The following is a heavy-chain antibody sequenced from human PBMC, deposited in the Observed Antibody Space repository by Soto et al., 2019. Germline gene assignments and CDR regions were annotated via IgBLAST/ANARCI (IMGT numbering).Heavy chain of an antibody. D-gene: IGHD3-10*01. CDR2: IWYDGSNK. CDR1: GFTFSSYG. J-gene: IGHJ4*02. V-gene: IGHV3-33*01. CDR3: AREFGLKSRYGSLYY. Sequence: QVQLVESGGGVVQPGRSLRLSCAASGFTFSSYGMHWVRQAPGKGLEWVAVIWYDGSNKYYADCVKGRFTISRDNSKNTLYLQINSLRAKYTALYYCAREFGLKSRYGSLYYWGQGPMVTVAS.